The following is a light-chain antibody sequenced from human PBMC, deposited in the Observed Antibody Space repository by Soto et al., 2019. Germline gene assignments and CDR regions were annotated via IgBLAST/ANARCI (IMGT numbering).Light chain of an antibody. CDR3: CSYAGSNAIHVV. CDR2: EGS. J-gene: IGLJ2*01. V-gene: IGLV2-23*03. Sequence: QSALTQHASVSGSPGQSITISCTGTSSDVGSYNLVSWYQQHPGKAPKLMIYEGSKRPSGVSNRFSGSKSGNTASLTISGLQAEDEADYYCCSYAGSNAIHVVFGGGTKLTVL. CDR1: SSDVGSYNL.